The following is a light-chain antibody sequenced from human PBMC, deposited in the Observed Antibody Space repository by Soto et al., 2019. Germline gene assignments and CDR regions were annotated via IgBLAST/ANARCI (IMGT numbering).Light chain of an antibody. V-gene: IGLV2-14*01. CDR1: SSDVGGYNY. Sequence: QSALTQRASVSGSPGQSITISCTGTSSDVGGYNYVSWYQQHPGKAPKLMIYEVSNRPSGVSNRFSGSKSGNTASLTISGLQAEDEADYYCSSYTSSSTGVFGTGTKLTVL. CDR3: SSYTSSSTGV. J-gene: IGLJ1*01. CDR2: EVS.